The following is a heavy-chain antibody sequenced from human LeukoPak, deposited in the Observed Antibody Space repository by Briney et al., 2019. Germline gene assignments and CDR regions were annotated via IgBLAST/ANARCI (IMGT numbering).Heavy chain of an antibody. CDR2: IKSKTDGGTT. D-gene: IGHD2-2*01. J-gene: IGHJ4*02. Sequence: PGGSLRLSCAAPGFSFTYDWISWVRQAPGKGLEWVGRIKSKTDGGTTDYAAPVQGRFCMSRDDSKNTLYLQMNSLKTEDTAVYYCAREMYRGSTTCPFSFDYWGQGTLVTVSS. CDR3: AREMYRGSTTCPFSFDY. CDR1: GFSFTYDW. V-gene: IGHV3-15*01.